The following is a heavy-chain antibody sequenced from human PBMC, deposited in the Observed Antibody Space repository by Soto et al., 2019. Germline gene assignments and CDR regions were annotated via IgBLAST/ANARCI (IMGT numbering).Heavy chain of an antibody. J-gene: IGHJ6*02. CDR1: GGSISSGDYY. D-gene: IGHD3-10*01. V-gene: IGHV4-30-4*01. Sequence: QVQLQESGPGLVKPSQTLSLTCTVSGGSISSGDYYWSWIRQPPGKGLEWIGYIYYSGSTYYNPSLKSRVTISVDTSKNQFSLKLSSVTAADTAVYYCARDCWRPGSYKHYYYGIDVWGQGTTVTVSS. CDR2: IYYSGST. CDR3: ARDCWRPGSYKHYYYGIDV.